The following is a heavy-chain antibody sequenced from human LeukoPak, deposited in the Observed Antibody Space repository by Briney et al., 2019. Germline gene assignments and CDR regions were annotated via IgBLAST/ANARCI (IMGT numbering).Heavy chain of an antibody. CDR1: GGSFSGYY. J-gene: IGHJ4*02. CDR2: INHSGST. V-gene: IGHV4-34*01. D-gene: IGHD3-3*01. Sequence: SETLSLTCAVSGGSFSGYYWSWIRQPPGKGLEWIGEINHSGSTNYNPSLKSRVTISVDTSKNQFSLKLSSVTAADTAVYYCARDRRFLEWLLYGGFDYWGQGTLVTVSS. CDR3: ARDRRFLEWLLYGGFDY.